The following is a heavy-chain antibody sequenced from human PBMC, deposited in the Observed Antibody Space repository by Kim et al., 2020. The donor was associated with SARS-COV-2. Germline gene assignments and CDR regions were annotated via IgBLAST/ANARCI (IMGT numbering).Heavy chain of an antibody. CDR2: INPKVGRT. D-gene: IGHD2-8*02. V-gene: IGHV1-46*02. CDR3: AREKMAVFQEPMDV. J-gene: IGHJ6*02. Sequence: ASVKVSCATSGYTFNAYYINWVRQAPGQGLEWLGVINPKVGRTIYAEKFQGRVTMTTDTSTSTVYMELINLSSEDTAVYLCAREKMAVFQEPMDVWGQGT. CDR1: GYTFNAYY.